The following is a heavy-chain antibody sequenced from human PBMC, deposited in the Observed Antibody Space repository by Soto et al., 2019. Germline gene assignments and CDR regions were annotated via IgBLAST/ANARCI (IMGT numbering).Heavy chain of an antibody. CDR2: IYPGDSDT. D-gene: IGHD4-4*01. J-gene: IGHJ3*02. CDR3: ARRVTTSRGSDAFDI. CDR1: GYSFTSYW. V-gene: IGHV5-51*01. Sequence: GESLKISCKGSGYSFTSYWIGWVRQMPGKGLEWMGIIYPGDSDTRYSPSFQGQVTISADKSISTAYLQWSSLKASDTAMYYCARRVTTSRGSDAFDIWGQGIMVTVSS.